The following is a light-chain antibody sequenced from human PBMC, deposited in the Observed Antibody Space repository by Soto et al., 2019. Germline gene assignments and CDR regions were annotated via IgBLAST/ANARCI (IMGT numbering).Light chain of an antibody. CDR3: QQYNNWPRT. J-gene: IGKJ1*01. V-gene: IGKV3D-15*01. CDR1: QGVTTQ. Sequence: EIVLTQSPATLSVSPVERATLSCRASQGVTTQLAWYQQKPGQAPRLLIYDASNRATGIPARFSGSGSGTEFTLTISSLQSEDFAVYYCQQYNNWPRTFGQGTKVDIK. CDR2: DAS.